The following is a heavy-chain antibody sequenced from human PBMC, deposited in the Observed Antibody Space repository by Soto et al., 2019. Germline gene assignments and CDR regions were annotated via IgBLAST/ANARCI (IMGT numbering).Heavy chain of an antibody. D-gene: IGHD2-15*01. CDR2: IIPIFGTA. Sequence: QVQLVQSGAEVKKPGSSVKVSCKASGGTFSSYAISWVRQAPGQGLEWMGGIIPIFGTANYAQKFQGRVTITADESTSTAYMELSSLRSEDTAVSYCARDHCSGGSCYPYYYYGMDVWGQGTTVTVSS. CDR3: ARDHCSGGSCYPYYYYGMDV. CDR1: GGTFSSYA. J-gene: IGHJ6*02. V-gene: IGHV1-69*01.